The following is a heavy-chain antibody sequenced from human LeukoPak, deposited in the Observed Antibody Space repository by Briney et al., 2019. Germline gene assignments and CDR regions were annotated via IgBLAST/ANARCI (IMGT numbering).Heavy chain of an antibody. J-gene: IGHJ6*02. V-gene: IGHV6-1*01. Sequence: SQTFSLTCAISGDSVSSNSAAWNWIRQSPSRGLEWLGRTYYRSKWYNDYAVSVNGRITINPDTSKNQFSLQLNSVTPEDTAVYYCARVVAVTANDYYYGMDVWGQGTTVTVSS. CDR1: GDSVSSNSAA. CDR3: ARVVAVTANDYYYGMDV. CDR2: TYYRSKWYN. D-gene: IGHD6-19*01.